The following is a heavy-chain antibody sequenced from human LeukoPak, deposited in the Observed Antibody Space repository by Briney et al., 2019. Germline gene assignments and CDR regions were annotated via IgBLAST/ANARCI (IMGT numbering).Heavy chain of an antibody. V-gene: IGHV3-30*18. J-gene: IGHJ3*02. Sequence: PGRSLRLSCAASGFTFSTYDMHWVRQALGKGLEWVAIISYDGSDKYYADSVKGRFTISRDNSKNTLYLQMNSLRAEDTAVYYCAKDFGEAAFDIWGQGTMVTVSS. CDR3: AKDFGEAAFDI. D-gene: IGHD3-10*01. CDR1: GFTFSTYD. CDR2: ISYDGSDK.